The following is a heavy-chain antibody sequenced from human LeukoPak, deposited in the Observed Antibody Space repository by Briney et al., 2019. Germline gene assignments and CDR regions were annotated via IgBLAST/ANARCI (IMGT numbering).Heavy chain of an antibody. Sequence: ASVKVSCKASGGTFSSYAISWVRQAPGQGLEWMGRIIPILGIANYAQKFQGRVTITADKSTSTAYMELSSLRSEDTAVYYCARDYSSSWVWFDPWGQGTLVTVSS. CDR2: IIPILGIA. CDR3: ARDYSSSWVWFDP. V-gene: IGHV1-69*04. CDR1: GGTFSSYA. J-gene: IGHJ5*02. D-gene: IGHD6-13*01.